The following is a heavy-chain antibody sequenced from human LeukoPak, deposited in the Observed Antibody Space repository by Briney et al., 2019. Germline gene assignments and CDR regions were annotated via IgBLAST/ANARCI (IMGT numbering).Heavy chain of an antibody. J-gene: IGHJ4*02. Sequence: GGSLRLSCAASGFIFDDYDMNWVRQAPGKGLEWVSHINWNGNTIGYGDSVEGRFTISRDNAKNSLYLQMNSLRAEDTAFYYCARGLMGGYPYFENWGQGTLVTVSS. V-gene: IGHV3-20*04. CDR3: ARGLMGGYPYFEN. D-gene: IGHD3-22*01. CDR2: INWNGNTI. CDR1: GFIFDDYD.